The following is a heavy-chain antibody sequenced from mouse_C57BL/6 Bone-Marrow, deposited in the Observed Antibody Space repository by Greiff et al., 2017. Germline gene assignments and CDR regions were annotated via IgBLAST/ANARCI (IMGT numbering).Heavy chain of an antibody. CDR2: INPSSGYT. J-gene: IGHJ4*01. CDR1: GYTFTSYW. CDR3: ARVVRGVVPHYYAMDY. Sequence: VQLQESGAELAKPGASVKLSCKASGYTFTSYWMHWVKQRPGQGLEWIGYINPSSGYTKYNQKFKDKATLTADKSSSIAYMQLSSLTYEDSAVYYCARVVRGVVPHYYAMDYWGQGTSVTVSS. V-gene: IGHV1-7*01. D-gene: IGHD1-1*02.